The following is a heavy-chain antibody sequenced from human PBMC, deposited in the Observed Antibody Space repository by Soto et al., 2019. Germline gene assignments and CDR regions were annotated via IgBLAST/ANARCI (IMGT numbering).Heavy chain of an antibody. CDR2: ISYDGSNK. CDR1: GFTFSSYG. Sequence: GGSLRLSCAASGFTFSSYGMHWVRQAPGKGLEWVAVISYDGSNKYYADSVKGRFTISRDNSKNTLYLQMNSLRAEDTAVYYCARDPPATRHGMXVWSQGTTVTVSS. V-gene: IGHV3-30*03. CDR3: ARDPPATRHGMXV. J-gene: IGHJ6*02.